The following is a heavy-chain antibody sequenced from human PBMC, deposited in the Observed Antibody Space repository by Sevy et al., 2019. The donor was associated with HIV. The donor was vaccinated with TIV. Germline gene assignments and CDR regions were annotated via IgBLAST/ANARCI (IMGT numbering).Heavy chain of an antibody. Sequence: GGSPRLSCAASGFTFSNAWMSWVRQAPGKGLEWVGRIKSKTDGGTTDYAAPVKGRFTISRDDSKNTLYLQMNSLKTEDTAVYYCTTVVGATVYYYYYMDVWGKGTTVTVSS. CDR3: TTVVGATVYYYYYMDV. J-gene: IGHJ6*03. CDR1: GFTFSNAW. V-gene: IGHV3-15*01. D-gene: IGHD1-26*01. CDR2: IKSKTDGGTT.